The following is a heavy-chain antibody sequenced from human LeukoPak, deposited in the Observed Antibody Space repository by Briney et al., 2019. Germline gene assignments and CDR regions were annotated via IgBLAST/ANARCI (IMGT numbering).Heavy chain of an antibody. V-gene: IGHV3-13*01. J-gene: IGHJ5*02. CDR2: IGTAGDT. Sequence: GGSLRLSCAASGFTFSSYDMHWVRQATGKGLEWVSAIGTAGDTYYPGSVKGRCTISRENAKNSLYLQMNSLRAGDTAVSYCARGWFGELLSPPFDPWGQGTLVTVSS. CDR3: ARGWFGELLSPPFDP. CDR1: GFTFSSYD. D-gene: IGHD3-10*01.